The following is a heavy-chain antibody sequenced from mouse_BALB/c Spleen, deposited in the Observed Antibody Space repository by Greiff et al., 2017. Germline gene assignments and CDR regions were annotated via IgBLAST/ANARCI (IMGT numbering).Heavy chain of an antibody. J-gene: IGHJ2*01. CDR3: ARWGVNYGRSFYYFDY. D-gene: IGHD1-1*01. V-gene: IGHV1S137*01. CDR1: GYTFTDYA. CDR2: ISTYYGDA. Sequence: VQLQQSGAELVRPGVSVKISCKGSGYTFTDYAMHWVKQSHAKSLEWIGVISTYYGDASYNQKFKGKATMTVDKSSSTAYMELARLTSEDSAIYYCARWGVNYGRSFYYFDYWGQGTTLTVSS.